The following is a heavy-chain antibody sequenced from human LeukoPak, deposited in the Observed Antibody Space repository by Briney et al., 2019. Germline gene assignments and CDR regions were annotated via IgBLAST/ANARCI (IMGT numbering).Heavy chain of an antibody. D-gene: IGHD4-17*01. J-gene: IGHJ6*03. V-gene: IGHV3-49*04. Sequence: GGSLRLSCAASGFTFSSYAMHWVRQAPGKGLEWVGFIRSKIYGGAIEYAASVKGRFTISRDDSKSIAYLQMNSLRTEDTGLYYCARDQLGGDPDDYYYYYMDVWGKGTTVTVSS. CDR3: ARDQLGGDPDDYYYYYMDV. CDR2: IRSKIYGGAI. CDR1: GFTFSSYA.